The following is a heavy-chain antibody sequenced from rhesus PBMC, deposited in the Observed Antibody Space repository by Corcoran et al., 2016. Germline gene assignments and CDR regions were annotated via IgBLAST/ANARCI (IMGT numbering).Heavy chain of an antibody. V-gene: IGHV4-65*01. CDR3: ASRIAAPFDY. Sequence: QVQLQESGPGLVKPSETLSLTCAVSGGSISSSNWWSWIRQPPGKGLEWIGYISGSSGSTYFNPSLNIRVTMSTDTSKNQFSLKLSSVTAADTAVYYCASRIAAPFDYWGQGVLVTVSS. CDR2: ISGSSGST. J-gene: IGHJ4*01. D-gene: IGHD6-31*01. CDR1: GGSISSSNW.